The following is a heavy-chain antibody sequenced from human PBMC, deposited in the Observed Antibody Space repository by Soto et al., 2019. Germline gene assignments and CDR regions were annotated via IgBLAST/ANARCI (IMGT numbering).Heavy chain of an antibody. V-gene: IGHV1-69*01. CDR3: ARSQCGGSCYRNWFDP. CDR1: GGTFSSYA. Sequence: QVQLVQSGAEVKKPGSSVKVSCKASGGTFSSYAISWVRQAPGQGLEWMGGSIPIFGTANYAQKFQGRVTITADESTSTAYMELSSLRSEDTAVYYGARSQCGGSCYRNWFDPWGQGTLVTVSS. J-gene: IGHJ5*02. D-gene: IGHD2-15*01. CDR2: SIPIFGTA.